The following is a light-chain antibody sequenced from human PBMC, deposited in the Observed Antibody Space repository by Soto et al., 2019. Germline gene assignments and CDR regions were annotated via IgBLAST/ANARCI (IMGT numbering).Light chain of an antibody. CDR3: QQYNSYSQGT. CDR1: QSISSW. J-gene: IGKJ1*01. V-gene: IGKV1-5*01. CDR2: DAS. Sequence: DIQMTQSPSTLSASVGDRVTITCRASQSISSWLAWYQQKPGKAPKLLIYDASSLESGVPSRFSGSGSRTEFTLTISSLQPDDFATYYCQQYNSYSQGTFGQGTKVEIK.